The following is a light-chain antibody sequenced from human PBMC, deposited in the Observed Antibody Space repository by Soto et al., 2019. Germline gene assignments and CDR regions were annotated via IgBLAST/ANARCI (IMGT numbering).Light chain of an antibody. J-gene: IGLJ1*01. V-gene: IGLV2-14*03. CDR3: SSYTSTSSYV. Sequence: QSALTHPASVSGSPGQSVTVSCTGTSSDVGGYNSVSWYQQHPGKPPKLIIYEVSNRPSGVSDRFSGSKSGNTASLTISGLQAEDEADYYCSSYTSTSSYVFATGTKV. CDR2: EVS. CDR1: SSDVGGYNS.